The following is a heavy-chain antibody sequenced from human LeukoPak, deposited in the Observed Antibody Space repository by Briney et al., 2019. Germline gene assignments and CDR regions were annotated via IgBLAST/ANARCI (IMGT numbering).Heavy chain of an antibody. CDR1: GFTVGSNY. V-gene: IGHV3-66*01. CDR2: IYSGGST. CDR3: ARSPLDYYDSSGYEYYFDY. D-gene: IGHD3-22*01. Sequence: GGSLRLSCAASGFTVGSNYMSWVRQAPGKGLEWVSVIYSGGSTYYADSVKGRFTISRDNSKNTLYLQMNSLRAEDTAVYYCARSPLDYYDSSGYEYYFDYWGQGTLVTVSS. J-gene: IGHJ4*02.